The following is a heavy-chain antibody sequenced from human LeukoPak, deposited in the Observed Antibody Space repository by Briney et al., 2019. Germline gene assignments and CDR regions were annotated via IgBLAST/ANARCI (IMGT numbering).Heavy chain of an antibody. Sequence: SVRVSCKSSEGTFSSDTISRVRQGPGQRREWMGQVTPILGIANYAPKFQGRVTLIADKATNTAYMELSSLRSEDTAIYYCARETYFYDSSGFSYIDWFDPWGQGTLVTVSS. CDR1: EGTFSSDT. CDR2: VTPILGIA. D-gene: IGHD3-22*01. V-gene: IGHV1-69*10. J-gene: IGHJ5*02. CDR3: ARETYFYDSSGFSYIDWFDP.